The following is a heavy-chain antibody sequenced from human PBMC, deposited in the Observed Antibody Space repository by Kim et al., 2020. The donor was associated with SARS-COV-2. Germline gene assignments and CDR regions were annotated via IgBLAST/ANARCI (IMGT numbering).Heavy chain of an antibody. CDR1: GFTFSSYW. CDR3: ARAGLLWEGDAFDI. J-gene: IGHJ3*02. D-gene: IGHD3-10*01. CDR2: IKQDGSEK. Sequence: GGSLRLSCAASGFTFSSYWMSWVRQAPGKGLEWVANIKQDGSEKYYVDSVKGRFTISRDNAKNSLYLQMNSLRAEDTAVYYCARAGLLWEGDAFDIWGQGTMVTVSS. V-gene: IGHV3-7*01.